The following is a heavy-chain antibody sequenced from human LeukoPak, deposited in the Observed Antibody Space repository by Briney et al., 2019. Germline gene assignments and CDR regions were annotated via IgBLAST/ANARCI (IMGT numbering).Heavy chain of an antibody. V-gene: IGHV4-31*03. Sequence: SQTLSLTCTVSGGSISRGDNYWSWIRQYPGKGLECIGYIYYSGRTYYNPPLKSRVTISIDTSRSQFSLRLSSVTAADTAVYYCARDRSGSSSLNAFDIWGQGTMVTVSS. CDR1: GGSISRGDNY. D-gene: IGHD3-10*01. J-gene: IGHJ3*02. CDR2: IYYSGRT. CDR3: ARDRSGSSSLNAFDI.